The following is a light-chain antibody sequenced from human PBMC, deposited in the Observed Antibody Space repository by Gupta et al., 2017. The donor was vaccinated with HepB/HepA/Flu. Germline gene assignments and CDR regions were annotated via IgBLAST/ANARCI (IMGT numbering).Light chain of an antibody. Sequence: DIQMTQSPSSLSASVGDRVTITCRASQSITYYLNWYQQKPGKAPKILIYCAFSLQIAVPSRFSGSSSSTDFTLTISRRQPADFVIFYCRLTDSPPFTFGQGTKLEIK. CDR3: RLTDSPPFT. J-gene: IGKJ2*01. CDR1: QSITYY. CDR2: CAF. V-gene: IGKV1-39*01.